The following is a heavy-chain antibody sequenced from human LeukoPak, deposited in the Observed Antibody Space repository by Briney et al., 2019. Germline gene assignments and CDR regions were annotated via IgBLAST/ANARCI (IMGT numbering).Heavy chain of an antibody. CDR2: IYYSGST. Sequence: SETLSLTCTVSGGSISSYYWSWIRQPPGKGLEWNGYIYYSGSTNYNPSLKSRVTISVDTSKNQFSLKLSSVTAADTAVYYCARERGYSYGYVLDYWGRGTLVTVSS. J-gene: IGHJ4*02. D-gene: IGHD5-18*01. CDR1: GGSISSYY. CDR3: ARERGYSYGYVLDY. V-gene: IGHV4-59*01.